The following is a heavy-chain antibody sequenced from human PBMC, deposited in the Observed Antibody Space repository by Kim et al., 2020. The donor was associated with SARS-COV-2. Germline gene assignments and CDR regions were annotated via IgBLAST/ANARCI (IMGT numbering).Heavy chain of an antibody. J-gene: IGHJ3*02. D-gene: IGHD6-19*01. CDR2: INHSGST. CDR3: ARARLSYRPNSSGWYAGLYAFDI. CDR1: GGSFSGYY. Sequence: SENLSLTCAVYGGSFSGYYWSWIRQPPGKGLEWIGEINHSGSTNYNPSLKSRVTISVDTSKNQFSLKLSSVTAADTAVYYCARARLSYRPNSSGWYAGLYAFDIWGQGTMVTVSS. V-gene: IGHV4-34*01.